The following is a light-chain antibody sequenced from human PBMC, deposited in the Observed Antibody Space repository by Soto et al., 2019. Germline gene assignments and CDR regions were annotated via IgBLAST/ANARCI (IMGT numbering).Light chain of an antibody. CDR1: QSVSTPY. CDR3: QQYGSSLWT. V-gene: IGKV3-20*01. Sequence: ENVLTQSPGTLSLSPGERATLSCRASQSVSTPYLAWYQQKPGQAPRLLIYSTSTRASGIPDRFSGSGSGTDFTLTISRLEPEDFAVYYCQQYGSSLWTFGQGNKVEIK. J-gene: IGKJ1*01. CDR2: STS.